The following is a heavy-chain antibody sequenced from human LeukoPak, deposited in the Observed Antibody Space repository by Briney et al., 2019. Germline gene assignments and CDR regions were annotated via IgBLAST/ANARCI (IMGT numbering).Heavy chain of an antibody. CDR2: IYYSGSS. J-gene: IGHJ5*02. CDR1: GGSISSSSYY. CDR3: ARYYGSGSYGNWFDP. V-gene: IGHV4-39*01. D-gene: IGHD3-10*01. Sequence: SETLSLTCTVSGGSISSSSYYWGWFRQPPGKGLEWIGSIYYSGSSYYNPSLKSRVTISVDTSKDQFSLKLSSVTAADTAVYYCARYYGSGSYGNWFDPWGQGTLVTVSS.